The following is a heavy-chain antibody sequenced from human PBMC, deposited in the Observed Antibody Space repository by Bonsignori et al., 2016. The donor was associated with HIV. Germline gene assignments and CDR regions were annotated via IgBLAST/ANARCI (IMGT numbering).Heavy chain of an antibody. D-gene: IGHD3-22*01. CDR1: GFTFSSYG. CDR3: AKARGRGVVITSLNG. V-gene: IGHV3-33*06. J-gene: IGHJ4*02. CDR2: IWYDGSNK. Sequence: GGSLRLSCAASGFTFSSYGMHWVRQAPGKGLEWVAVIWYDGSNKYYADSVKGRFTISRDNSKNTLYLQMNSLRAEDTAVYYCAKARGRGVVITSLNGWGQGTLVTVSS.